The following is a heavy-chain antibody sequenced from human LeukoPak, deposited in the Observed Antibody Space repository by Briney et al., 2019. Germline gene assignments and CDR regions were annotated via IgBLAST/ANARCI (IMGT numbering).Heavy chain of an antibody. CDR3: ARGLGYYYDSSGLKVGWFDP. CDR2: INHSGST. D-gene: IGHD3-22*01. J-gene: IGHJ5*02. CDR1: GGSFSGYY. Sequence: PSETLSLTCAVYGGSFSGYYWSWIRQPPGKGLEWIGEINHSGSTNYNPSLKSRVTISVDTSKNQFSLKLSSVTAADTAVYYCARGLGYYYDSSGLKVGWFDPWGQGTLVTVSS. V-gene: IGHV4-34*01.